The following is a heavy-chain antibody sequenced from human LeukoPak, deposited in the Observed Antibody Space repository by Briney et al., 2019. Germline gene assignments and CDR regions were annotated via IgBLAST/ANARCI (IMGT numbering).Heavy chain of an antibody. Sequence: SLRLSCAASGFTFSSYAMSWVRQAPGKGLEWVSGISWNSGSIGYADSVKGRFTISRDNAKNSLYLQMNSLRAEDTALYYCAKDLGSSSGLGFSYWGQGTLVTVSS. CDR2: ISWNSGSI. J-gene: IGHJ4*02. CDR3: AKDLGSSSGLGFSY. V-gene: IGHV3-9*01. CDR1: GFTFSSYA. D-gene: IGHD6-6*01.